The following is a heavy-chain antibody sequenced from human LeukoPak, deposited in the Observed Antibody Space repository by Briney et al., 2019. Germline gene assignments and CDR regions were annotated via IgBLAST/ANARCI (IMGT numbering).Heavy chain of an antibody. D-gene: IGHD6-13*01. V-gene: IGHV1-3*01. CDR1: GYTFTSYA. J-gene: IGHJ3*02. CDR3: AGAHSSSWSAFDI. CDR2: INAGNGNT. Sequence: GASVKVSCKASGYTFTSYAMHWVRQAPGQRLEWMGWINAGNGNTKYSQKFQGRVTITRDTSASTAYMELSSLRSEDTAVYYCAGAHSSSWSAFDIWGQGTMVTVSS.